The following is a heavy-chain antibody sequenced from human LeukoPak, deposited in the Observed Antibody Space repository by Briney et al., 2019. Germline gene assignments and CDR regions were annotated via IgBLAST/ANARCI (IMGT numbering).Heavy chain of an antibody. Sequence: QTLSLTCTVSGGSISSGDYYWSWIRQPPGKGLEWLARIDWDDDKFYSTSLKTRLTISKDTSKNQVVLTMTNMDPVDTATYYCARIFSTVTGGSLWFDNWGQGTRVTVSS. J-gene: IGHJ4*02. CDR2: IDWDDDK. V-gene: IGHV2-70*16. CDR3: ARIFSTVTGGSLWFDN. CDR1: GGSISSGDYY. D-gene: IGHD1-20*01.